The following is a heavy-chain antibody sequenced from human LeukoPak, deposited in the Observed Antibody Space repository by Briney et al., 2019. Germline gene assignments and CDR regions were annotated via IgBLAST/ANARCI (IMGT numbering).Heavy chain of an antibody. CDR1: GFIFSSHG. CDR3: AQGLAYIRFDN. Sequence: GGSLRLSCAASGFIFSSHGMNWVRQAPGKGLEWVSGISPSGDITYYADSVKGRFTISRDNSKNTVYLQMDSLRFEDAAVYYCAQGLAYIRFDNWGQGTLVTVSS. J-gene: IGHJ4*02. V-gene: IGHV3-23*01. CDR2: ISPSGDIT. D-gene: IGHD1-1*01.